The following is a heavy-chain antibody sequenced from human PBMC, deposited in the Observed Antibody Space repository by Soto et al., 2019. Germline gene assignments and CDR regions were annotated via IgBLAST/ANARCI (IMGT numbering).Heavy chain of an antibody. V-gene: IGHV1-69*08. D-gene: IGHD6-19*01. CDR2: IIPILGIA. J-gene: IGHJ4*02. Sequence: QVQLVQSGAEVKKPGSSVKVSCKASGGTFSSYTISWVRQAPGQGLEWMGRIIPILGIADYSQKFQGRVTITADKSTSTAYMELGSLRSEDTAVYYCARDRSVAGFEGETDDDYWGQGTLVTVSS. CDR3: ARDRSVAGFEGETDDDY. CDR1: GGTFSSYT.